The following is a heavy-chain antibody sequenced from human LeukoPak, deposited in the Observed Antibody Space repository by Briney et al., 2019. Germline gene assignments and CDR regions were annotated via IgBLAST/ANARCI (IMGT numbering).Heavy chain of an antibody. CDR2: ISYDGSNK. Sequence: GRSLRLSCAASGFTFSSYAMHWVRQAPGKGLEWVAVISYDGSNKYYADSVKGRFTISRDNSKNTLYLQMNSLRAEDTAVYYCARDPSYDFWSGSADDAFDIWGQGTMVTVSS. CDR1: GFTFSSYA. V-gene: IGHV3-30-3*01. J-gene: IGHJ3*02. D-gene: IGHD3-3*01. CDR3: ARDPSYDFWSGSADDAFDI.